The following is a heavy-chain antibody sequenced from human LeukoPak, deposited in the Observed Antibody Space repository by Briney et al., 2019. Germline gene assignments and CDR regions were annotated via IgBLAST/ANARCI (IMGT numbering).Heavy chain of an antibody. CDR2: ISSSGSTI. D-gene: IGHD4-17*01. CDR1: GFTFSSYE. CDR3: ARDPSPPGGDYVSYYFDY. V-gene: IGHV3-48*03. Sequence: PGGSLRLSCAASGFTFSSYEMNWVRQAPGKGLEWVSYISSSGSTIYYADSVKGRFTISRDNAKNSLYLQMNSLRAEDTALYYCARDPSPPGGDYVSYYFDYWGQGTLVTVSS. J-gene: IGHJ4*02.